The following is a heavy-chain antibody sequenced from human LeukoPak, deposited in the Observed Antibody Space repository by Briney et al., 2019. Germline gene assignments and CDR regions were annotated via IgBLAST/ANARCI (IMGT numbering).Heavy chain of an antibody. V-gene: IGHV3-23*01. J-gene: IGHJ4*02. CDR1: GFTFSSYA. Sequence: HPGGSLRLSCAASGFTFSSYATSWVRQAPGKGLEWVSAISGSGGSTYYADSVKGRFTISRDNSKNTLYLQMNSLRAEDTAVYYCAKKGIAAAGKGTEFDYWGQGTLVTVSS. CDR3: AKKGIAAAGKGTEFDY. CDR2: ISGSGGST. D-gene: IGHD6-13*01.